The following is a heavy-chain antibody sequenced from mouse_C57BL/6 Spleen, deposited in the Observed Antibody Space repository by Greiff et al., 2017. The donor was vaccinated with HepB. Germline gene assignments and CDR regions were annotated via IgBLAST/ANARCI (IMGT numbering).Heavy chain of an antibody. Sequence: EVKVVDSGGGLVQPGGSLKLSCAASGFTFSDYYMYWVRQTPEKRLEWVAYISNGGGSTYYPDTVKGRFTISRDNAKNTLYLQMSRLKSEDTAMYYCARQKVYGNYVGYFDVWGTGTTVTVSS. V-gene: IGHV5-12*01. CDR1: GFTFSDYY. J-gene: IGHJ1*03. CDR3: ARQKVYGNYVGYFDV. CDR2: ISNGGGST. D-gene: IGHD2-1*01.